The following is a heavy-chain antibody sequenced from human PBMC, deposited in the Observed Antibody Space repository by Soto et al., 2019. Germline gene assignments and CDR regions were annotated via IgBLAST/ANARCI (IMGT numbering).Heavy chain of an antibody. CDR2: ISQGGSS. CDR1: GGSLSGYY. D-gene: IGHD6-13*01. V-gene: IGHV4-34*02. Sequence: QVQLQQWGAGLLKPSETLSLTCAVYGGSLSGYYWSWVRQPPGEGLEWIGHISQGGSSKSSPSLKSRVTISVGTSRNQFSLKLSSVTAADTAVYYCARLTATVALVDDYYYGMDVWGQGTTVTVS. J-gene: IGHJ6*02. CDR3: ARLTATVALVDDYYYGMDV.